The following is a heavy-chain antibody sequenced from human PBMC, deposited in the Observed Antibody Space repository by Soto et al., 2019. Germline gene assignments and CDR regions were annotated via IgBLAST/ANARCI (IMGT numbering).Heavy chain of an antibody. Sequence: GASVKVSCKASGYTFTGYYMHWVRQAPGQGLEWMGWINPNSGGTNYAQKFQGWVTMTRDTSISTAYMELSRLRSDDTAVYYCARSAVRIAAAGQLFAFGYWGQGTLVTVSS. CDR1: GYTFTGYY. J-gene: IGHJ4*02. CDR2: INPNSGGT. D-gene: IGHD6-13*01. CDR3: ARSAVRIAAAGQLFAFGY. V-gene: IGHV1-2*04.